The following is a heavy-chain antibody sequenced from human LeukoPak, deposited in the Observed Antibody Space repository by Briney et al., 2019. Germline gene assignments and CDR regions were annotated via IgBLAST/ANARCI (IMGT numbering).Heavy chain of an antibody. J-gene: IGHJ4*02. CDR2: ISYDGSNK. CDR1: GFTFSSYA. CDR3: ACGIAVAGTFPDY. Sequence: PGRSLRLSCAASGFTFSSYAMHWVRQAPGKGLEWVAVISYDGSNKYYADSVKGRFTISRDISRNTLHLQMNSLRTEDTAVYYCACGIAVAGTFPDYWGQGTMVTVSS. D-gene: IGHD6-19*01. V-gene: IGHV3-30-3*01.